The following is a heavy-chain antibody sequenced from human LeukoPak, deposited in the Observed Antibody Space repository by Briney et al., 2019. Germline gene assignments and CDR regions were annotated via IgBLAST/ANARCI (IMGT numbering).Heavy chain of an antibody. Sequence: GGSLRLSCAASGFSFSTYAMNWVRQAPGKGLEWVSVITGSGGFTQYADSVRGRFTISRDNSKNTVYLQMNSLRVEDTALYYCVRSLDYWGQGTLVTVSS. CDR2: ITGSGGFT. CDR1: GFSFSTYA. V-gene: IGHV3-23*01. CDR3: VRSLDY. J-gene: IGHJ4*02.